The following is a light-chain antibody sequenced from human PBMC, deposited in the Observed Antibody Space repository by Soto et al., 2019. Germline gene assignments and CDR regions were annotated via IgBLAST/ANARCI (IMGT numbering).Light chain of an antibody. CDR3: SSYTITSSPV. Sequence: QSALTQPASVSGSPGQSITISCTGTSSDVGGYDFVSWYRQYPGQAPKILIYEVTHRPPGVPDRFSGSKSGNTASLTISGLQADDEADYYCSSYTITSSPVFGPGTKV. J-gene: IGLJ1*01. V-gene: IGLV2-14*01. CDR1: SSDVGGYDF. CDR2: EVT.